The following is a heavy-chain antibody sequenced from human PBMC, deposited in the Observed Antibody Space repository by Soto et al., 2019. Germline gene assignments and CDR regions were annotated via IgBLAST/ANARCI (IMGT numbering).Heavy chain of an antibody. CDR2: ISGYNGNT. V-gene: IGHV1-18*01. D-gene: IGHD2-2*01. Sequence: ASVKVSCKASGYTFGIYGISWVLQVPGEGLEWMGWISGYNGNTNFAQNLQGRVTMTTDTPTSTAFMELRSLRSDDTAVYYCARIADCSITTSSSPSSFHLPRHYSYSGTVLWG. J-gene: IGHJ6*02. CDR3: ARIADCSITTSSSPSSFHLPRHYSYSGTVL. CDR1: GYTFGIYG.